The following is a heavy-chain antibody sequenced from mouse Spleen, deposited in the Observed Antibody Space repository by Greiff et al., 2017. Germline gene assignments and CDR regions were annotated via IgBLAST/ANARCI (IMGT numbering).Heavy chain of an antibody. D-gene: IGHD4-1*01. V-gene: IGHV5-9-1*01. J-gene: IGHJ2*01. CDR1: GFTFSSYA. CDR2: ISSGGSYT. CDR3: ARAWDGDFDY. Sequence: EVMLVESGGGLVKPGGSLKLSCAASGFTFSSYAMSWVRQTPEKRLEWVATISSGGSYTYYPDSVKGRFTISRDNAKNTLYLQMSSLRSEDTAMYYCARAWDGDFDYWGQGTTLTVSS.